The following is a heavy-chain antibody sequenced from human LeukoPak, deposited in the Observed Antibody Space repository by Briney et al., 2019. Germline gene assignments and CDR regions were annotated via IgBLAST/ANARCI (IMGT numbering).Heavy chain of an antibody. V-gene: IGHV3-30-3*01. D-gene: IGHD6-6*01. Sequence: GGSLRLSCSASGFTFSSYSMHWVRQAPGRGLEWVAVISYDAINKYYADSVKGRFTISRDNAKTSLYLQMNSLRAEDTAVYYCARAEAHTSSMDYWGQGTLVTVSS. CDR2: ISYDAINK. J-gene: IGHJ4*02. CDR3: ARAEAHTSSMDY. CDR1: GFTFSSYS.